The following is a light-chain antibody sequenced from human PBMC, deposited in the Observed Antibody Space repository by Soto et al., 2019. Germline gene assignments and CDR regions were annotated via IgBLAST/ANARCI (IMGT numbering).Light chain of an antibody. J-gene: IGLJ3*02. CDR2: DVT. Sequence: QSALTQPRSVSGSPGQSVTISCTGTSGDVGGYNYVSWYQQRPGEAPKLMIYDVTERPSGVPDRFSGSKSGNTASLTISGLQADDEADYYCSSYAGTYTWVFGGWTKLTVL. CDR1: SGDVGGYNY. V-gene: IGLV2-11*01. CDR3: SSYAGTYTWV.